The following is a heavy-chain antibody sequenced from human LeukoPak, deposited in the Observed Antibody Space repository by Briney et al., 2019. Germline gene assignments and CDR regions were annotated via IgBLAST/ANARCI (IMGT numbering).Heavy chain of an antibody. Sequence: GGSLRLSCAAPGFTFSSYAMSWVRQAPGKGLEWVSAISGSGGSTYYADSVKGRFTISRDNSKNTLYLQMNSLRAEDTAVYYCAKDGGYYYDSGDHWGQGTLVTVSS. CDR2: ISGSGGST. CDR1: GFTFSSYA. CDR3: AKDGGYYYDSGDH. V-gene: IGHV3-23*01. J-gene: IGHJ4*02. D-gene: IGHD3-22*01.